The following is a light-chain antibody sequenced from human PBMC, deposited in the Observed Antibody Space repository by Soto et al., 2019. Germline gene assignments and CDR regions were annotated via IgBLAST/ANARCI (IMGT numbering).Light chain of an antibody. CDR3: SSYTTSNTWV. CDR1: SSDVGAYDY. Sequence: QSALTQPASVSGSPGQSITISCTGTSSDVGAYDYVSWYQQHPGKAPKFMLYEVSNRPSGLSNRFSGSKYGNTASLTISGLQAEDEADYYCSSYTTSNTWVFGGGTQLTVL. V-gene: IGLV2-14*01. J-gene: IGLJ3*02. CDR2: EVS.